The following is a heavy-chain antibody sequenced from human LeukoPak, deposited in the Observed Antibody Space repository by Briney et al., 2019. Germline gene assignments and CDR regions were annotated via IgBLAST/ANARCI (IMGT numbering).Heavy chain of an antibody. J-gene: IGHJ3*02. D-gene: IGHD3-10*01. V-gene: IGHV1-69*13. CDR2: IIPIFGTA. CDR3: ARAVGSGSYLGSDAFDI. Sequence: GASVKVSCKASGGTFSSYAISWVRQAPGQGLEWMGGIIPIFGTANYAQKFQGRVTITSDESTSTAYMELSSLRSEDTAVYYCARAVGSGSYLGSDAFDIWGQGTMVTVSS. CDR1: GGTFSSYA.